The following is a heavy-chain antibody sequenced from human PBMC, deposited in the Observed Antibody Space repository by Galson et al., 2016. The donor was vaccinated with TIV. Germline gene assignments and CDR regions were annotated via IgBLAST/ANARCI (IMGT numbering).Heavy chain of an antibody. J-gene: IGHJ3*02. D-gene: IGHD3-22*01. Sequence: QSGAEVKKPGESLKISCKGSGFTFTRHWIGWVRQMPGKGLEWMGIIYPGDSETRYSPTFQGQVTISADKSISTAYLQWTSLKASDTAMYYCARRRIASSGYRPDALYIWVQGTMVTMSS. V-gene: IGHV5-51*03. CDR1: GFTFTRHW. CDR3: ARRRIASSGYRPDALYI. CDR2: IYPGDSET.